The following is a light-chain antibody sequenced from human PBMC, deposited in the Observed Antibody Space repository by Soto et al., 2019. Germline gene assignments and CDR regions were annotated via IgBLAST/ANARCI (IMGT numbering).Light chain of an antibody. CDR3: CSYAGRSSFEL. J-gene: IGLJ2*01. Sequence: QSALTQPATVSGSPGQSITISCTGTNSDVGSFNLVSWHQQHPGKAPKLMIYEATKRPSGVSNRFSGSRSGNTASLTISGLQAEDEADYYCCSYAGRSSFELFGGGTKLTVL. CDR2: EAT. V-gene: IGLV2-23*02. CDR1: NSDVGSFNL.